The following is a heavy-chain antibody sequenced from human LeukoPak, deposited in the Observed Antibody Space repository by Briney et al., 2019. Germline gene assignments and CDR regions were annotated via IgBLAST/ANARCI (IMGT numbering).Heavy chain of an antibody. J-gene: IGHJ4*02. Sequence: SQTLSLTCTVSGNSISSGDNYWSWIRQPAGKGLEWIGSIYTSGSTNYNPSLKSRVTISGDTSKNQFSLRLSSVTAADTAVYYCARASYSYDINGWVPFDYWGQGTLVTVSS. CDR2: IYTSGST. D-gene: IGHD3-22*01. CDR3: ARASYSYDINGWVPFDY. CDR1: GNSISSGDNY. V-gene: IGHV4-61*02.